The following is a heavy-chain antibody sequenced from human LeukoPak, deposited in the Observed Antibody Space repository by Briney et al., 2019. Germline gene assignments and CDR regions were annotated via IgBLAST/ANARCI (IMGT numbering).Heavy chain of an antibody. CDR2: ISSSSTI. J-gene: IGHJ4*02. V-gene: IGHV3-48*01. Sequence: PGGSLRLSCAVSGFTFSSYSMNWVRQAPGKGLEWVSYISSSSTIYYADSVKGRFTISRDNAKNSLYLQMNSLRAEDTAVYYCARLRYSYGINYFDYWGQGTLVTVSS. CDR1: GFTFSSYS. CDR3: ARLRYSYGINYFDY. D-gene: IGHD5-18*01.